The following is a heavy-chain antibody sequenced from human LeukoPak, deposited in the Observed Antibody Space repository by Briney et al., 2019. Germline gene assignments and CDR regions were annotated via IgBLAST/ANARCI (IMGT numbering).Heavy chain of an antibody. CDR1: GFTFSRYA. D-gene: IGHD2-2*01. CDR2: ISYHGSSQ. Sequence: PGGSLRLSCEVSGFTFSRYAMHWVRQAPGKGLEWVTTISYHGSSQYYADSVKGRFTISRDNSQNTLYLQMNSLEAEDTAVYYCARDKETYCGSNSCYVGDHWGRGTLVTVSS. J-gene: IGHJ4*02. V-gene: IGHV3-30-3*01. CDR3: ARDKETYCGSNSCYVGDH.